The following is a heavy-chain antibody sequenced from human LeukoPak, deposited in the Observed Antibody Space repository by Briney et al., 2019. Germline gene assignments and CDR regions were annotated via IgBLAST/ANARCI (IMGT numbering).Heavy chain of an antibody. CDR3: ARDGETYYYGSGTYHENHFDY. CDR1: GFTFSSYT. Sequence: GGSLRLSCAASGFTFSSYTMNWVRQGPGKGLEWVSSISSGGAYIYYADSVKGRFTISRDNAKNSLFLQMNRLRAEDTAVYYCARDGETYYYGSGTYHENHFDYWGQGTLVTVSS. D-gene: IGHD3-10*01. V-gene: IGHV3-21*01. J-gene: IGHJ4*02. CDR2: ISSGGAYI.